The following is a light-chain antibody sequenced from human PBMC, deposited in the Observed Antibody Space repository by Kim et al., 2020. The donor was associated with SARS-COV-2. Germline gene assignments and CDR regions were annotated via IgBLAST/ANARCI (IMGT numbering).Light chain of an antibody. CDR3: LQHKSYPYT. CDR2: ATS. Sequence: DIQMTQSPSAMSASVGDRVTITCRASQDISNFLAWFQQKPGKVPKRLIYATSSLQSRVPSRFSGSGSGTEYSLTISSLQPEDFATYYCLQHKSYPYTLGQGTKLEI. CDR1: QDISNF. V-gene: IGKV1-17*03. J-gene: IGKJ2*01.